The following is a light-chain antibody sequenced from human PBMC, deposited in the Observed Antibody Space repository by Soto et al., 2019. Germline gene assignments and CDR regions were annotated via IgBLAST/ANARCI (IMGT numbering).Light chain of an antibody. J-gene: IGLJ1*01. CDR1: SSDVGGYNY. Sequence: QSVLTQPASVSGSAGQSITISCTGTSSDVGGYNYVSWYQQHPGKAPKLMIYEVSNRPSGVSNRFSGSKSGNTASLTISGLQAEDEADYYCSSYTSSSIYVFGNGTKVTVL. CDR2: EVS. V-gene: IGLV2-14*01. CDR3: SSYTSSSIYV.